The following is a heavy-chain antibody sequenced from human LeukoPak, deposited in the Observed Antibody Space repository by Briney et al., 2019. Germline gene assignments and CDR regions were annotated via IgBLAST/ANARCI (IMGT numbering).Heavy chain of an antibody. J-gene: IGHJ5*02. CDR2: INPSGGST. Sequence: ASVKVSCKASGYTFTSYYMHWVRQAPGQGLEWMGIINPSGGSTSYAQKFQGRVTMTRDTSTSTVYMELSSLRSEDTPVYYCARARSIAAPFDPWGQGTLVTVSS. CDR1: GYTFTSYY. CDR3: ARARSIAAPFDP. V-gene: IGHV1-46*01. D-gene: IGHD6-6*01.